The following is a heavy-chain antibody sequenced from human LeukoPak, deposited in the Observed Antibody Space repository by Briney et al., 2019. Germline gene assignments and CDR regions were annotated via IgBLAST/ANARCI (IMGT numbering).Heavy chain of an antibody. D-gene: IGHD5-18*01. CDR3: ARDHEDTAVVTYFDH. CDR1: GGTVSSSA. V-gene: IGHV1-69*04. J-gene: IGHJ4*02. Sequence: SVKVSCKASGGTVSSSAVSWVRQAPGQGLEWMGRIIPMFDIANYAQKFQGRVTITADKSTNTAYMELSSLSSEDTAVYYCARDHEDTAVVTYFDHWGQGTLVTVSS. CDR2: IIPMFDIA.